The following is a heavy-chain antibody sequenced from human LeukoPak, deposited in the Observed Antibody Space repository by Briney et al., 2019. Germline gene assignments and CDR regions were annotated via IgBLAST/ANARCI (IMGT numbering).Heavy chain of an antibody. CDR1: GGSIISSGYY. J-gene: IGHJ3*02. Sequence: SETLSLTCTVSGGSIISSGYYWGWIRQPPGKGLEWVGSIYYSGSTYYNPSLKSRVTISVDTSMNQFSLKLSSVTATDTALYYCARHLLSAFDMWGQGTMVTVSS. CDR3: ARHLLSAFDM. V-gene: IGHV4-39*01. CDR2: IYYSGST.